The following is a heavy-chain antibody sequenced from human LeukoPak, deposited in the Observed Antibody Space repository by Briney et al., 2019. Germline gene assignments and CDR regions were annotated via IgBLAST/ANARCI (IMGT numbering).Heavy chain of an antibody. D-gene: IGHD3-10*01. CDR2: FDPEDGET. J-gene: IGHJ4*02. CDR3: ATASPRYGSGPFDY. CDR1: GYTLTELS. V-gene: IGHV1-24*01. Sequence: VASVTVSCKVSGYTLTELSMHWVRQAPGKGLEWMGGFDPEDGETIYAQKFQGRVTMTEDTSTDTAYMELSSLRSEDTAVYYCATASPRYGSGPFDYWGQGTLVTVSS.